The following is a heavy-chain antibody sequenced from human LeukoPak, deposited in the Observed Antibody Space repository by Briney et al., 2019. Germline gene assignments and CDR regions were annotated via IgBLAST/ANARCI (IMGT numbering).Heavy chain of an antibody. V-gene: IGHV1-18*01. Sequence: ASVKVSCKASGDTFTSYGISWVRQAPGQGLECMGWISAYNGNTNYAQKLQGRVTMTTDTSTSTAYMELRSLRSDDTAVYYCARELYCGGDCSTSFDYWGQGTLVTVSS. CDR2: ISAYNGNT. CDR1: GDTFTSYG. CDR3: ARELYCGGDCSTSFDY. D-gene: IGHD2-21*02. J-gene: IGHJ4*02.